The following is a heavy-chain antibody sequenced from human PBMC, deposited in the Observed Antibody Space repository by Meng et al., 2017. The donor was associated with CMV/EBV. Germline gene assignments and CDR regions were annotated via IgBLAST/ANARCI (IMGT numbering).Heavy chain of an antibody. V-gene: IGHV1-2*02. CDR1: GYTFTDYY. CDR2: ISPNSGGT. D-gene: IGHD6-6*01. CDR3: ARDVSSSVLVSWFDP. J-gene: IGHJ5*02. Sequence: ASVKVSCKASGYTFTDYYMHWVRQVPGQGLEWMGWISPNSGGTNYAQKFQGRVTMTRDTSISTAYMELGRLRSDDTAVYYCARDVSSSVLVSWFDPWGQGTLVTVSS.